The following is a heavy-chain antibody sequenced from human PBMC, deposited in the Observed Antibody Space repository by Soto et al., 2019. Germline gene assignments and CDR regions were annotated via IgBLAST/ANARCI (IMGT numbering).Heavy chain of an antibody. V-gene: IGHV4-38-2*01. D-gene: IGHD6-19*01. CDR1: GYSLSSGSY. J-gene: IGHJ4*01. CDR3: ARVPVMVVAGSTFDY. CDR2: IYHGGTT. Sequence: SETLSLTCAVSGYSLSSGSYWGWIRQPPGKGPEWIASIYHGGTTFYNPSLKSRVTLSVDTSKNHYSLKLRSVTAADTAVYYCARVPVMVVAGSTFDYWGPGILVTVS.